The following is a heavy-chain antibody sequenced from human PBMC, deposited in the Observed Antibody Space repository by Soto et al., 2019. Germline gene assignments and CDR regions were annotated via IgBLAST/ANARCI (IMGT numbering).Heavy chain of an antibody. J-gene: IGHJ4*02. Sequence: PVGSLRLSCAASGFSFSTYVMSWVRQAPGKGLEWVSAISGSGGSTYYADSVKGRFTISRDNSKNTLYLQMNSLRAEDTAVYYCAKGIAAAPKLTSFDYWGQGTLVTVSS. V-gene: IGHV3-23*01. D-gene: IGHD6-13*01. CDR1: GFSFSTYV. CDR2: ISGSGGST. CDR3: AKGIAAAPKLTSFDY.